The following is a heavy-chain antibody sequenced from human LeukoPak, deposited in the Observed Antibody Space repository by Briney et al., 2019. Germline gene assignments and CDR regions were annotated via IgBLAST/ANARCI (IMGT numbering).Heavy chain of an antibody. Sequence: PGGSLRLSCAASGFTFSDYSMNWVRQAPGKGLEWISYVGISSGNTKYADSVKGRFTISGDKAKNTLYLQMNSLRAEDTAVYYCAREGRGSSGWYVHYWGQGTLVTVSS. CDR1: GFTFSDYS. J-gene: IGHJ4*02. CDR2: VGISSGNT. V-gene: IGHV3-48*01. CDR3: AREGRGSSGWYVHY. D-gene: IGHD6-19*01.